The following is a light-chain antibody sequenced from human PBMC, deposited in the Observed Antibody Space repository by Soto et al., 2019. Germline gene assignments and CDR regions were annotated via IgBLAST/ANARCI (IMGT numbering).Light chain of an antibody. V-gene: IGLV2-8*01. Sequence: SALTQPPSASGSPGQSVTISCTGTSSDVGGYNYVSWYQQHPVKAPKLIISEVSKRSSGVPDRFPGSKSGNTASLTVSGLKAEDEADYYCTSHAGSNNYVIGAGTQVT. CDR3: TSHAGSNNYV. J-gene: IGLJ1*01. CDR1: SSDVGGYNY. CDR2: EVS.